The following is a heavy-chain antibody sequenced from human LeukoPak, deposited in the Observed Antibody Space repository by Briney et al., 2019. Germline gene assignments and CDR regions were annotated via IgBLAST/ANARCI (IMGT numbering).Heavy chain of an antibody. J-gene: IGHJ6*02. Sequence: PGGSLGLSCAASGFTFSSYGMHGVRQAPGKGLEWVAFIRYDGSNKYYADSVKGRFTISRDNSKNTLYLQMNSLRAEDTAVYYCARGWTYGMDVWGQGTTVTVSS. D-gene: IGHD2-15*01. CDR3: ARGWTYGMDV. CDR2: IRYDGSNK. V-gene: IGHV3-30*02. CDR1: GFTFSSYG.